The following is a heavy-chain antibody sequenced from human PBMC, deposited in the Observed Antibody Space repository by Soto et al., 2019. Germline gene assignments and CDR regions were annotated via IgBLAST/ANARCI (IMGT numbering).Heavy chain of an antibody. Sequence: KASETMSLTCTVSGGSISSSSYYWGWIRQPPGKGLEWIGSIYYSGSTYYNPSLKGRVTISVDTSKNQFSLKLSSVTAADTAVYYCARDGYNYYYYGMDVWGQGTTVTVSS. J-gene: IGHJ6*02. CDR2: IYYSGST. D-gene: IGHD5-12*01. V-gene: IGHV4-39*02. CDR1: GGSISSSSYY. CDR3: ARDGYNYYYYGMDV.